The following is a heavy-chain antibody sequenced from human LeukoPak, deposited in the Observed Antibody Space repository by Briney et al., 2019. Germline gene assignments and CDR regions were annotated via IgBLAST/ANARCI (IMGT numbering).Heavy chain of an antibody. CDR3: ARDHDSSSYFDY. D-gene: IGHD3-22*01. CDR1: GFTVSSYS. Sequence: GGSLRLSCAASGFTVSSYSMNWVRQAPGKGLEWVSSISSSSSYIYYADSVKGRFTISRDNAKNSLYLQMNSLRAEDTAVYYCARDHDSSSYFDYWGQGTLVTVSS. J-gene: IGHJ4*02. CDR2: ISSSSSYI. V-gene: IGHV3-21*01.